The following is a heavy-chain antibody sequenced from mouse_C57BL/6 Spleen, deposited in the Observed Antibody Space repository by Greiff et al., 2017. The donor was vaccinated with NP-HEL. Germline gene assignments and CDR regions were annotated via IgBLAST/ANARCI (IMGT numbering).Heavy chain of an antibody. CDR2: IDPENGDT. CDR3: TTDSSYAMDC. Sequence: EVQLQQSGAELVRPGASVKLSCTASGFNIKDDYMHWVKQRPEQGLEWIGWIDPENGDTEYASNFQGKATITADTSSNTAYLQLSSLTSEDTAVYYCTTDSSYAMDCWGQGTSVTVSS. J-gene: IGHJ4*01. D-gene: IGHD1-1*01. CDR1: GFNIKDDY. V-gene: IGHV14-4*01.